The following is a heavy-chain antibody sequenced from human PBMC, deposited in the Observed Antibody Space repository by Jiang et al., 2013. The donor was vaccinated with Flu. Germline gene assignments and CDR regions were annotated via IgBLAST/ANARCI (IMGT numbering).Heavy chain of an antibody. V-gene: IGHV3-15*01. J-gene: IGHJ5*02. Sequence: KTDGGTTDYAAPVKGRFTISRDDSKNTLYLQMNSLKTEDTAVYYCTTEFSVPTWGQGTLVTVSS. D-gene: IGHD6-6*01. CDR2: KTDGGTT. CDR3: TTEFSVPT.